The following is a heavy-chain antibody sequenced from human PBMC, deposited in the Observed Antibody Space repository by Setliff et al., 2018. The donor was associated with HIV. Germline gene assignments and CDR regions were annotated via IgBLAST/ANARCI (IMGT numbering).Heavy chain of an antibody. CDR2: IYYSGST. V-gene: IGHV4-59*01. D-gene: IGHD3-22*01. J-gene: IGHJ1*01. Sequence: SETLSLTCTVSGGSISSYYWSWIRQTPGKGLEWIGYIYYSGSTNYNPSLKSRVTISVDTSKNQFSLKLSSVTAADTAVHSCARGSYYDSSGHTPVDFQHWGQGTLVTVSS. CDR3: ARGSYYDSSGHTPVDFQH. CDR1: GGSISSYY.